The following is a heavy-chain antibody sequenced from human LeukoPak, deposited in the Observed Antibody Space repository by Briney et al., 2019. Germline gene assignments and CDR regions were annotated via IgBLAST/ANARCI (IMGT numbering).Heavy chain of an antibody. CDR3: VRGGAYHKSHFHFYQFMDV. CDR2: VYTDGRT. D-gene: IGHD2/OR15-2a*01. Sequence: PSETLSLTCSVSGDSMSGYYWVWVRQPAGKGLEWLGRVYTDGRTSIYPSLQRRVTLSVDMSKNQFSLRLKAVTAADTAVYYCVRGGAYHKSHFHFYQFMDVWGKGTTVTVSS. J-gene: IGHJ6*03. CDR1: GDSMSGYY. V-gene: IGHV4-4*07.